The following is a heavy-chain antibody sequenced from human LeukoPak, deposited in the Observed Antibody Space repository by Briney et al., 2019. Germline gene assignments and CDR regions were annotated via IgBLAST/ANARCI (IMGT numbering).Heavy chain of an antibody. CDR2: IYSGGST. D-gene: IGHD2-15*01. CDR1: GFSVSNNY. CDR3: ASDSYSPEYFQH. V-gene: IGHV3-66*01. Sequence: GGSLRLSCAASGFSVSNNYMSWVRQAPGKGLEWVSVIYSGGSTFYADSVKGRFTISRDNSKNTLYLQMNSLRAEDTAVYYCASDSYSPEYFQHWGHGTLVTVSS. J-gene: IGHJ1*01.